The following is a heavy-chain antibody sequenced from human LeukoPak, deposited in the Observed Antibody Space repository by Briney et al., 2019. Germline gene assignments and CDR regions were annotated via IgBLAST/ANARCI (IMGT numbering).Heavy chain of an antibody. D-gene: IGHD5-18*01. CDR2: ISYDGSNK. Sequence: GGSLRLSCAASGFTFSSYAMHWVRQAPGKGLEWVAVISYDGSNKYYADSVKGRFTISRDNSKNTLYLQMNSLRAEDTAVYYCARALYGYGGWFDPWGQGSLVTVSS. V-gene: IGHV3-30-3*01. J-gene: IGHJ5*02. CDR1: GFTFSSYA. CDR3: ARALYGYGGWFDP.